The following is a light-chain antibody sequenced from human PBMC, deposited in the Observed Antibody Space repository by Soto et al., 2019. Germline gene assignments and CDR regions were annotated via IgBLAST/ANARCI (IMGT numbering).Light chain of an antibody. Sequence: EIVFTQSPATLSLSPGERATLSCRARQSVSSYLAWYQQKPGQAPRLLIYDASNRATGSPARFSSSGSATEFTLTISSREPEDVAVYYCQQRSDWPSCTFGHGTKVDIK. CDR3: QQRSDWPSCT. CDR2: DAS. J-gene: IGKJ3*01. V-gene: IGKV3-11*01. CDR1: QSVSSY.